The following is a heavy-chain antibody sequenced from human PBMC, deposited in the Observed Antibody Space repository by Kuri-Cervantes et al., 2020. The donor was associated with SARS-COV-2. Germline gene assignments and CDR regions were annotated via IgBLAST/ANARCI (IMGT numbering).Heavy chain of an antibody. V-gene: IGHV4-34*01. CDR1: GGSFSGYY. CDR3: ARHQLVIPAADPYNYFDP. J-gene: IGHJ5*02. D-gene: IGHD2-2*01. Sequence: GSLRLSCAVYGGSFSGYYWSWIRQPPGKGLEWIGEINHSGSTNYNPSLKSRVTISVDTSKNQFSLKLSSVTAADTAVYCCARHQLVIPAADPYNYFDPWGQGSLVTVSS. CDR2: INHSGST.